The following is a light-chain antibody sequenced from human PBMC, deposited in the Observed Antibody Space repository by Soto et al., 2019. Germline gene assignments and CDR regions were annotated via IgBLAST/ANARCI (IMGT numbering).Light chain of an antibody. CDR3: QQYNNWPFS. Sequence: IVLTQSPGTLSLSPGESATLSCRASQSISSSYLAWYQQKPGQAPRLLIYGASNRATAIPDRFSGSGSGTDFTLTISRLEPEDFAVYFCQQYNNWPFSFGQGTRLEI. CDR1: QSISSSY. V-gene: IGKV3-20*01. J-gene: IGKJ5*01. CDR2: GAS.